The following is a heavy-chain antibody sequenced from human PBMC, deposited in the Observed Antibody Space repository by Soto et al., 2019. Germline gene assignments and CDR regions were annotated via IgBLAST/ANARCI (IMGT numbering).Heavy chain of an antibody. CDR3: PTSYGNAWHTY. CDR2: MHYTGFS. CDR1: GDSVTSHY. Sequence: SETLSLTCSFSGDSVTSHYLTWIRQSPEKGLEWIGYMHYTGFSHYNPSLKSRLTISVDRSKNQFTLQLTSVTVADTAVYYCPTSYGNAWHTYWGQGTQVTVSS. D-gene: IGHD3-10*01. J-gene: IGHJ4*02. V-gene: IGHV4-59*02.